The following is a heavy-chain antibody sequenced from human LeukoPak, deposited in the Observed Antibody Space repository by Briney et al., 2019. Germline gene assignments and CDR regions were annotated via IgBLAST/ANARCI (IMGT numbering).Heavy chain of an antibody. CDR1: GRSISSYY. D-gene: IGHD6-19*01. CDR3: ARAGQWLVGDFDY. CDR2: IYYSGST. J-gene: IGHJ4*02. V-gene: IGHV4-59*01. Sequence: PSETLSLTCTVSGRSISSYYWSWIRHPPGKGLEWVGCIYYSGSTNYNPSLKSRVTISVDTSKNQFSLKLSSVTAADTAVYYCARAGQWLVGDFDYWGQGTLVTVSS.